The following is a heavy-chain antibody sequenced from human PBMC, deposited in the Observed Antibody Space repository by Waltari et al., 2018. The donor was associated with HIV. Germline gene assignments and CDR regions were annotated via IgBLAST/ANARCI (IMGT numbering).Heavy chain of an antibody. CDR3: AKGTAEYYGSGRLGV. D-gene: IGHD3-10*01. CDR1: GFTFDDYA. CDR2: ISWNSGSI. J-gene: IGHJ6*02. Sequence: EVQLVESGGGLVQPGRSLRLSCAASGFTFDDYAMHWVRQDPGKGLGWVSGISWNSGSIGYADSVKGRFTISRDNAKNSLYLQMNSLRAEDTALYYCAKGTAEYYGSGRLGVWGQGTTVTVSS. V-gene: IGHV3-9*01.